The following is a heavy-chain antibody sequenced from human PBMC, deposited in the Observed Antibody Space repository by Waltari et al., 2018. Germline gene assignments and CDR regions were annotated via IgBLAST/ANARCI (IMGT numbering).Heavy chain of an antibody. CDR2: ISGSGGST. D-gene: IGHD3-9*01. CDR1: GFTFSSYA. J-gene: IGHJ4*02. Sequence: EVQLLESGGGLVQPGGSLRLSCAASGFTFSSYAMSWSRRAPGKGLEWVSAISGSGGSTYYADSVKGRFTISRDNSKNTLYLQMNSLRAEDTAVYYCAKGSVRYLDYFDYWGQGTLVTVSS. V-gene: IGHV3-23*01. CDR3: AKGSVRYLDYFDY.